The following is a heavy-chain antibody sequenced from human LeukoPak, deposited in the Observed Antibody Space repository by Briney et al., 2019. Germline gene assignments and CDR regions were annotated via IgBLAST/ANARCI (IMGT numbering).Heavy chain of an antibody. CDR1: GFTFTSPA. J-gene: IGHJ5*02. CDR3: AAGIGYCSGSSCYSGEFWFDP. Sequence: SVKVSCKASGFTFTSPAVQWVRQARGQRLEWIGWIVVGSGNTNYAQKFQERVTITRDMSTSTAYMELSSLRSEDTAVYYCAAGIGYCSGSSCYSGEFWFDPWGQGTLVTVSS. CDR2: IVVGSGNT. V-gene: IGHV1-58*01. D-gene: IGHD2-15*01.